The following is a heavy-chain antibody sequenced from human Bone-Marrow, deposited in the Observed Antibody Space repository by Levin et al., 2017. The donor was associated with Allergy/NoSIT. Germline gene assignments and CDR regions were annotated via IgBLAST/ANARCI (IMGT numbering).Heavy chain of an antibody. CDR3: ASPITVVRPVVPNDAFDV. D-gene: IGHD3-10*01. V-gene: IGHV5-51*01. J-gene: IGHJ3*01. Sequence: GGSLRLSCQGSGSTFTSYWIAWVRQMPGKGLEWVGIIYPGDSETRYSPSFQGQVTISADKSIRTAYLQWSSLKASDTAMYYCASPITVVRPVVPNDAFDVWGQGTMVTVSS. CDR1: GSTFTSYW. CDR2: IYPGDSET.